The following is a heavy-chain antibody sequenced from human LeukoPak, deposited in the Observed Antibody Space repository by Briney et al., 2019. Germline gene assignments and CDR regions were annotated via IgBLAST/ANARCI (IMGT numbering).Heavy chain of an antibody. J-gene: IGHJ5*02. CDR1: GFTFSRSW. CDR2: KKQDRSEK. V-gene: IGHV3-7*01. Sequence: GGSLRLSCVASGFTFSRSWMSWVRRAPGKGLEWVGNKKQDRSEKYYVDSVKGRLTISRDNARNSVDLQMNSLRGEDTAVYFCARGDSGDWSFDPWDQGTLVTVSS. D-gene: IGHD6-19*01. CDR3: ARGDSGDWSFDP.